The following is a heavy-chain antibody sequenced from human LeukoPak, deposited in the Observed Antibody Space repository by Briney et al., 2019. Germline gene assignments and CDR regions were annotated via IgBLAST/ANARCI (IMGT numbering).Heavy chain of an antibody. CDR3: ARGSRGSAND. CDR2: INHSGST. CDR1: GGSFSGYF. Sequence: SETLSLTCAVYGGSFSGYFWSWIRQPPGKGLEWIGEINHSGSTNYNPSLKSRVSISLDTSKNRFSLKLSSVTAADTAVYHCARGSRGSANDWGQGTLVTVSS. D-gene: IGHD3-10*01. V-gene: IGHV4-34*01. J-gene: IGHJ4*02.